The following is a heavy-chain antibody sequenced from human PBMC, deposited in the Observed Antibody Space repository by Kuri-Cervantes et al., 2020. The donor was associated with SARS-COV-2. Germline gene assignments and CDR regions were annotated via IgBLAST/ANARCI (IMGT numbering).Heavy chain of an antibody. CDR2: ISSSSSYI. V-gene: IGHV3-21*01. J-gene: IGHJ4*02. CDR1: GFTFSSYS. CDR3: ARAGSLLWFGELLSLFDY. Sequence: GESLKISCAASGFTFSSYSMNWVRQAPGKGLEWVSSISSSSSYIYYADSVKGRFTISRDNAKNSLYLQMNSLRAEDTAVYYCARAGSLLWFGELLSLFDYWGQGTLVTVSS. D-gene: IGHD3-10*01.